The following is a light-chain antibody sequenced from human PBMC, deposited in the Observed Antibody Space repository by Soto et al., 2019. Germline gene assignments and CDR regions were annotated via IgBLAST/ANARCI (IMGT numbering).Light chain of an antibody. J-gene: IGLJ2*01. Sequence: QSALTQPPSAYGYPGQSVTIACTGTSRDVGGYNYVSWYQQHPGKAPKLMIYEVSKRPSGVRDRFSGSTSCNTASLTVSGLEVEDEADYYCSSLDASNNLLFGGGTKVTVL. CDR2: EVS. V-gene: IGLV2-8*01. CDR3: SSLDASNNLL. CDR1: SRDVGGYNY.